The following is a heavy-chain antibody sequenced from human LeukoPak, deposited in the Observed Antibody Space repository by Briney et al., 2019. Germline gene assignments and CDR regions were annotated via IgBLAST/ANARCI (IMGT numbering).Heavy chain of an antibody. CDR2: INHSGST. CDR1: GGSFSGYY. CDR3: ARDPSYYDFWSGYYTRGYFDY. D-gene: IGHD3-3*01. V-gene: IGHV4-34*01. J-gene: IGHJ4*02. Sequence: SETLSLTCAVYGGSFSGYYWSWIRQPPGKGLEWIGEINHSGSTNYNPSLKSRVTISVDTSKNQFSLKLSSLTAADTAVYYCARDPSYYDFWSGYYTRGYFDYWGQGTLVTVSS.